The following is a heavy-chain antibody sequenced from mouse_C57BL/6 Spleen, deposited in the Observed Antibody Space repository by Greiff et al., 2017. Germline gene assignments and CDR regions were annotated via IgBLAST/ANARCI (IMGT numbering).Heavy chain of an antibody. CDR2: IYPGDGDT. CDR1: GYAFSSSW. D-gene: IGHD3-1*01. Sequence: QVQLKESGPELVKPGASVKISCKASGYAFSSSWMNWVKQRPGKGLEWIGRIYPGDGDTNYNGKFKGTATLTANKSSSTAYMQRRSLTSEDSAVYFCARQLLGFDDGGQGTTLTVSS. V-gene: IGHV1-82*01. J-gene: IGHJ2*01. CDR3: ARQLLGFDD.